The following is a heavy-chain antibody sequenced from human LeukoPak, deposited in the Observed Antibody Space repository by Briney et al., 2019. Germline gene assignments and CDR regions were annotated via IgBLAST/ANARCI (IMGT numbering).Heavy chain of an antibody. CDR1: GFSLSTSGVG. J-gene: IGHJ4*02. CDR2: IYWDDDK. Sequence: SGPTLVNPTQTPTLTCTFSGFSLSTSGVGGGWIRQPPGKALEWLALIYWDDDKRYSPSLKSRLTITKDTSKNQVVLTMISMDPVDTATYYCAHSLGGGNSCYFDYWGQGTLVTVSS. V-gene: IGHV2-5*02. D-gene: IGHD4-23*01. CDR3: AHSLGGGNSCYFDY.